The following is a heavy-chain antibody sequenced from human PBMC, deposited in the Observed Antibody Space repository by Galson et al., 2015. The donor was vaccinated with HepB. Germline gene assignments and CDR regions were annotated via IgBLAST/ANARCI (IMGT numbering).Heavy chain of an antibody. CDR3: ARSTGDLDY. J-gene: IGHJ4*02. Sequence: CAISGDSVSSNSAAWNCIRQSPSRGLEWLGRTYYRSKWYYGYAVSVKSRITINPDTSKNQFSLRLNSVTPEDTAVYYCARSTGDLDYWGQGTLVTVSS. CDR1: GDSVSSNSAA. V-gene: IGHV6-1*01. CDR2: TYYRSKWYY. D-gene: IGHD7-27*01.